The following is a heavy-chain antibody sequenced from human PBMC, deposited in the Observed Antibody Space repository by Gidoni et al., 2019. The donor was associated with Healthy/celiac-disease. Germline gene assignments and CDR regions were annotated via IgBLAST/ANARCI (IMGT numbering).Heavy chain of an antibody. CDR2: IYYSGST. J-gene: IGHJ3*02. Sequence: QVQLQESGPGLVKPSQTLSLPCTVSGVSISRGCYSWSWIRQHPGKGLEWIGYIYYSGSTYYNPSLKSRVTISVDTSKNQFSLKLSSVTAADTAVYYCARAGPRIAAAVGAFDIWGQGTMVTVSS. CDR1: GVSISRGCYS. CDR3: ARAGPRIAAAVGAFDI. D-gene: IGHD6-13*01. V-gene: IGHV4-31*03.